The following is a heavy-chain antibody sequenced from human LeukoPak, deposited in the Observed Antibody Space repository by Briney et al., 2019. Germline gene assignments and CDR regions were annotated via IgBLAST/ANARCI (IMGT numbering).Heavy chain of an antibody. CDR1: GYTFTGYY. CDR2: INPNSGGT. D-gene: IGHD5-24*01. J-gene: IGHJ6*02. V-gene: IGHV1-2*06. CDR3: ARERWLQYESYGMDV. Sequence: ASVKVSCKASGYTFTGYYMHWVRQAPGQGLEWMGRINPNSGGTNYAQKFQGRVTMTRDTSISTAYMELSRLRSDDTAVYYCARERWLQYESYGMDVWGQGTTVTVSS.